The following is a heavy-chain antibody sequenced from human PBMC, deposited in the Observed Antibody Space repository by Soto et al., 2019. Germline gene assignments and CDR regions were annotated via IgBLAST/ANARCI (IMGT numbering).Heavy chain of an antibody. D-gene: IGHD1-20*01. CDR3: ARDNWNTV. CDR2: VNGDGSST. CDR1: GFTFSNYW. J-gene: IGHJ3*01. Sequence: GGSLRLSCAASGFTFSNYWMHWVRQAPGKGLVWVSRVNGDGSSTFYADSVKGRFTISRDNAENTVFLQMDSLRAEDTAVYYCARDNWNTVWGQGTVVTVSS. V-gene: IGHV3-74*01.